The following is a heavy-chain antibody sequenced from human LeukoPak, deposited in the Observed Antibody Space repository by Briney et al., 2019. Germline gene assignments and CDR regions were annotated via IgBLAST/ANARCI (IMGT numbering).Heavy chain of an antibody. J-gene: IGHJ4*02. CDR2: INSDGSST. Sequence: GGSLRLSCAASGFTFSSYSMNWVRQAPGKGLVWVSRINSDGSSTSYADSVKGRFTISRDNAKNTLYLQMNSLRAEDTAVYYCARGRALYDILTLGYWGQGTLVTVSS. CDR3: ARGRALYDILTLGY. V-gene: IGHV3-74*01. CDR1: GFTFSSYS. D-gene: IGHD3-9*01.